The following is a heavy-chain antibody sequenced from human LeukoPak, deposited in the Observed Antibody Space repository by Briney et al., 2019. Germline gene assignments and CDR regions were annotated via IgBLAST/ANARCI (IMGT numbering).Heavy chain of an antibody. D-gene: IGHD2-2*02. CDR3: ARVASGYCSSTSCYTVGEWYYYYMDV. Sequence: SETLSLTCTVSGGSISSYYWSWIRQPPGKGLEWIGYIYYSGSTNYNPSLKSRVTMSVDTSKNQFSLKLSSVTAADTAVYYCARVASGYCSSTSCYTVGEWYYYYMDVWGKGTTVTVSS. J-gene: IGHJ6*03. CDR1: GGSISSYY. CDR2: IYYSGST. V-gene: IGHV4-59*12.